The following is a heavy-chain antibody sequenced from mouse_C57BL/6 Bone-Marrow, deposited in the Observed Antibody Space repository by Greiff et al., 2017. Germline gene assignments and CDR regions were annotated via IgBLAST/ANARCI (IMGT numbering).Heavy chain of an antibody. J-gene: IGHJ2*01. CDR2: ISSGSSTI. Sequence: EVMLVESGGGLVKPGGSLKLSCAASGFTFSDYGMHWVRQAPEKGLEWVAYISSGSSTIYYADTVKGRFTISRDNAKNTLFRQMTSLRSEDTAMYYCASGYLNYWGQGTTLTVSS. V-gene: IGHV5-17*01. CDR1: GFTFSDYG. CDR3: ASGYLNY.